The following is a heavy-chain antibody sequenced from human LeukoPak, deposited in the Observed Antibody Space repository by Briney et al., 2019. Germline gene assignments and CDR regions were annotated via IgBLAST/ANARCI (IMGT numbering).Heavy chain of an antibody. V-gene: IGHV3-9*01. CDR3: EKGIDRTKTPAWGYYFDR. D-gene: IGHD1-14*01. J-gene: IGHJ4*02. Sequence: GRSLRLSCAASGFSFDDYAMHWVRQAPGKGLEWVSGIGYNTGVIDYADSVKGRFTISRDNAKNSLYLQMNSLRAEDTALYYCEKGIDRTKTPAWGYYFDRWGQGTLVTVSS. CDR1: GFSFDDYA. CDR2: IGYNTGVI.